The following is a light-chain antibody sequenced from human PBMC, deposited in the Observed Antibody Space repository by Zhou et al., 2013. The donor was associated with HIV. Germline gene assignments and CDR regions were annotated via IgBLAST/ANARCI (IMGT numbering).Light chain of an antibody. J-gene: IGKJ1*01. V-gene: IGKV3-20*01. CDR1: QSVSSN. CDR2: GAS. CDR3: QQYGSSQWT. Sequence: EIVMTQSPATLSGLPGERATLSCRASQSVSSNLAWYQQTPGQAPRLLIYGASSRATGIPVRFSGSGSGTDFTLTISRLEPEDFAVYYCQQYGSSQWTFGQGTKVEIK.